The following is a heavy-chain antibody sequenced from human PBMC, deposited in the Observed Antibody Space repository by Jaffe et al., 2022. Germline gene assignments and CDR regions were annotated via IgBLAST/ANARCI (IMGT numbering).Heavy chain of an antibody. Sequence: EVQLLESGGGLVQPGGSLRLSCAASGFTFSSYAMSWVRQAPGKGLEWVSAISGSGGSTYYADSVKGRFTISRDNSKNTLYLQMNSLRAEDTAVYYCAKDRHAFAWLAAAGTGPPVFWGQGTLVTVSS. CDR2: ISGSGGST. J-gene: IGHJ4*02. CDR3: AKDRHAFAWLAAAGTGPPVF. CDR1: GFTFSSYA. V-gene: IGHV3-23*01. D-gene: IGHD6-13*01.